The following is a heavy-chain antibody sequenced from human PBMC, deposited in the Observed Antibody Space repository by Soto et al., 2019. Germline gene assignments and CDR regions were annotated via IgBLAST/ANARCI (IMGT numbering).Heavy chain of an antibody. Sequence: QVRLVQSGPEVKKPGASVKVSCKTSGYAFPHYVINCVRQAPGHGLEWMGFSTHTGNTNYAQNFQGRVVLTTDTSTATAYREVTSLRSDDTAVYYFARSGEPPLDYWGQGNPVTVSS. CDR2: STHTGNT. J-gene: IGHJ4*02. V-gene: IGHV1-18*01. CDR1: GYAFPHYV. CDR3: ARSGEPPLDY. D-gene: IGHD1-26*01.